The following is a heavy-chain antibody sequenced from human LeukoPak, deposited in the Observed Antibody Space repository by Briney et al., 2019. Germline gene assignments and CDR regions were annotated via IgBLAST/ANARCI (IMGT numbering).Heavy chain of an antibody. CDR1: GGSISTYY. J-gene: IGHJ4*02. Sequence: AETLSLTCTVSGGSISTYYWSWIRQPPGKGLEWIGYIYYSGSANYNPSLKSRVTISVDTSKNQFSLKLSSVTAADTAVYYCARSYGSGNYFDYWGQGTLVTVSS. V-gene: IGHV4-59*01. CDR3: ARSYGSGNYFDY. CDR2: IYYSGSA. D-gene: IGHD3-10*01.